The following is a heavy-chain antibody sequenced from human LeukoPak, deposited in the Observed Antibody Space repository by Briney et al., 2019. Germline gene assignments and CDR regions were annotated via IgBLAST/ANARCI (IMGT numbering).Heavy chain of an antibody. CDR3: ARGGYYDSSGYYYVVDY. V-gene: IGHV1-8*01. Sequence: ASVKVSCKASGYTFTSYDINWVRQATGQGLEWMGWMNPNSGNTGYAQKFQGRVTMTRNTSISTAYMELSSLRSEDTAVYYCARGGYYDSSGYYYVVDYWGQGTLDTVSS. D-gene: IGHD3-22*01. CDR2: MNPNSGNT. CDR1: GYTFTSYD. J-gene: IGHJ4*02.